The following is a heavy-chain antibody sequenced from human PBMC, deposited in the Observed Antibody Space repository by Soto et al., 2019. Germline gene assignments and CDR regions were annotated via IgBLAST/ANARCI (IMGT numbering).Heavy chain of an antibody. CDR2: IIPIFGTA. V-gene: IGHV1-69*13. CDR3: ARGYYGYSYGFDY. Sequence: SVKGYCKTSGDTFSRYAISWVRQDPGQGLEWMGGIIPIFGTANYAKKFQGRVTITADESTSTAYMELSSLRSEDTAVYYCARGYYGYSYGFDYWGQGTLVIVFS. J-gene: IGHJ4*02. CDR1: GDTFSRYA. D-gene: IGHD5-18*01.